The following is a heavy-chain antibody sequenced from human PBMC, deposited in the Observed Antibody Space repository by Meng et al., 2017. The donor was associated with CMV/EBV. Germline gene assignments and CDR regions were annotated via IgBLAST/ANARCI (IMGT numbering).Heavy chain of an antibody. CDR1: GYSISSGYY. V-gene: IGHV4-38-2*02. Sequence: SETLSLTCTVSGYSISSGYYWGWIRQPPGKGLEWIGSIYHSGSTYYNPSLKSRVTISVDTSKNQFSLKLSSVTDADTAVYYCARVSSGGVGAAAMWFDPWGQGTLVTVSS. CDR2: IYHSGST. D-gene: IGHD6-13*01. J-gene: IGHJ5*02. CDR3: ARVSSGGVGAAAMWFDP.